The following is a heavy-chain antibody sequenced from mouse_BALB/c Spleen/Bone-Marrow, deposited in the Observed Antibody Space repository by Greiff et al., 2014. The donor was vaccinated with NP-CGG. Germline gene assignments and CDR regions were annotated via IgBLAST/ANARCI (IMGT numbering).Heavy chain of an antibody. CDR1: GYAFTSYN. CDR2: IDPYNGGI. Sequence: VQLKESGPELVKPGASVKVSCKASGYAFTSYNMYWVKQSHGKSLEWIGHIDPYNGGISYNQKFKGKATLTVDKSSRTAYMHLNSLTSEDSAVYYCAREEYGNGFAYWGQGTLVTVSA. D-gene: IGHD2-10*02. V-gene: IGHV1S135*01. J-gene: IGHJ3*01. CDR3: AREEYGNGFAY.